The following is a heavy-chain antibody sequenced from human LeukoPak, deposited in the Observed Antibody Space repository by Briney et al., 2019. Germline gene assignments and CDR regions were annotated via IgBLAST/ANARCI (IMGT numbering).Heavy chain of an antibody. D-gene: IGHD6-19*01. CDR2: ISSSSSYI. CDR1: GFTFSSYS. CDR3: AREDSVAGALADY. Sequence: PGGSLRLSCAASGFTFSSYSMKWVRQAPGKGLEWVSSISSSSSYIYYADSVKGRFTISRDNAKNSLYLQMNSLRAEDTAVYYCAREDSVAGALADYWGQGTLVTVSS. V-gene: IGHV3-21*01. J-gene: IGHJ4*02.